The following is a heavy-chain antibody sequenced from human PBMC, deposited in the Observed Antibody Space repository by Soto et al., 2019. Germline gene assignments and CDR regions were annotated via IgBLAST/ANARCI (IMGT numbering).Heavy chain of an antibody. J-gene: IGHJ6*02. Sequence: GGSLRLSCAASGFTFSRSWMHWVRQAPAISGSGDSTYYADSVKGRFTISRDNSKNTLYLQVNGLRAEDTAVYYCAKGFGFGEHYGMDVWGQGTTVTVSS. D-gene: IGHD3-10*01. CDR1: GFTFSRSW. V-gene: IGHV3-23*01. CDR3: AKGFGFGEHYGMDV. CDR2: ISGSGDST.